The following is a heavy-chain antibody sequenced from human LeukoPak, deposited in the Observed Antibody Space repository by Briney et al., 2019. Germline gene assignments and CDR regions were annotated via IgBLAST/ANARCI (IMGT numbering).Heavy chain of an antibody. CDR2: LKEDGSEK. CDR3: ARGNAHAFDI. J-gene: IGHJ3*02. V-gene: IGHV3-7*01. Sequence: GGSLRLSCAASGFTFSIYWMSWVRQAPGKGLEWVANLKEDGSEKYYVDSVKGRFTISRDNAKNSLYLQMNSLRAEDTAVYFCARGNAHAFDIWGQGTMVTVSS. CDR1: GFTFSIYW. D-gene: IGHD1-1*01.